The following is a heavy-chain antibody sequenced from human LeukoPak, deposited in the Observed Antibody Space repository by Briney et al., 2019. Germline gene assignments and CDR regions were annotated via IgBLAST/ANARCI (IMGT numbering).Heavy chain of an antibody. J-gene: IGHJ5*02. CDR3: VREGGSDWYSGWFDP. Sequence: GGSLRLSCAASGFTFSSYSMNWVRQAPGKGLEWVSSISSSSSYIYYADSVKGRFTISRDNAKNSLYLQMNSLRAEDTAVYYCVREGGSDWYSGWFDPWGQGTLVTVSS. CDR1: GFTFSSYS. CDR2: ISSSSSYI. V-gene: IGHV3-21*01. D-gene: IGHD6-19*01.